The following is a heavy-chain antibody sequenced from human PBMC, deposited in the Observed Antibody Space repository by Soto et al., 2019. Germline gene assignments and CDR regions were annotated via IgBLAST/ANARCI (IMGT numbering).Heavy chain of an antibody. CDR1: GGSFSGFY. J-gene: IGHJ5*02. CDR2: INHSGTT. V-gene: IGHV4-34*01. D-gene: IGHD1-1*01. CDR3: ASHVLQYNWMDP. Sequence: QVQLQQWGAGLLEPSETLSLTCGISGGSFSGFYWSWIRQSPGQGLEWIGEINHSGTTHYNPSLESRVNIWIDTSKAQFSLNVNSVTAADTAIYYCASHVLQYNWMDPWGQGTLVSVSS.